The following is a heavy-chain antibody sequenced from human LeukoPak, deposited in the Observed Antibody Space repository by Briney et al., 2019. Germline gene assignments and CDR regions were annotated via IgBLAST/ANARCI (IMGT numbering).Heavy chain of an antibody. D-gene: IGHD3-16*01. CDR2: INHGGST. V-gene: IGHV4-34*01. CDR3: ARSQIYGAFDI. Sequence: PSETLSLTCAVYGGSFSGDFWSWIRQSPGKGLEWIGEINHGGSTTYNPSLQSRVTMSVDTSTNQISLKMTSVTAADTAVYYCARSQIYGAFDIWGQGTMVTVSS. J-gene: IGHJ3*02. CDR1: GGSFSGDF.